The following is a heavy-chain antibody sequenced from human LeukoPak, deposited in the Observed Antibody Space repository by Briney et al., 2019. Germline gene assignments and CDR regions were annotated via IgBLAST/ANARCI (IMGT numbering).Heavy chain of an antibody. CDR2: ISFDGSDA. CDR1: GFTFSGFW. Sequence: GGSLRLSCAASGFTFSGFWMHWVRQAPGKGLVWVSCISFDGSDATYADSVKGRFTISRDNANNVLYLQMNSLRAEDTAVYYCARDPTYYLRYGYFDSWGQGTLVTVSS. J-gene: IGHJ4*02. D-gene: IGHD1-26*01. V-gene: IGHV3-74*01. CDR3: ARDPTYYLRYGYFDS.